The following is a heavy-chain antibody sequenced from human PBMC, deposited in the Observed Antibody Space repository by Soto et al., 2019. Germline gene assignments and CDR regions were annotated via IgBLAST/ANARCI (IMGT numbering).Heavy chain of an antibody. CDR3: AKILEQYYDFWSGAWKHYYYYYYMDV. J-gene: IGHJ6*03. Sequence: GGSLRLSCAASGFTFSSYAMSWVRQAPGKGLEWVSAISGSGGSTYYADSVKGRFTISRDNSKNTLYLQMNSLRAEDTAVYYCAKILEQYYDFWSGAWKHYYYYYYMDVWGKGTTVTVSS. D-gene: IGHD3-3*01. CDR2: ISGSGGST. CDR1: GFTFSSYA. V-gene: IGHV3-23*01.